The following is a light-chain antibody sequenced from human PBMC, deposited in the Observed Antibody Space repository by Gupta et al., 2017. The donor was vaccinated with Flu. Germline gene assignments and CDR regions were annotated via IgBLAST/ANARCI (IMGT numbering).Light chain of an antibody. CDR1: QSLVSSDGDTY. CDR2: NVS. V-gene: IGKV2-30*01. Sequence: DVVLTQSPLSLPVTLGQPASISCRSSQSLVSSDGDTYLYWFHQRPGQSPRRLIYNVSNRDSGVPDRFSGSGSGTDFTLKISRVEAEDVGVYYCMQGTNGQPYSFGQGTKLEIK. J-gene: IGKJ2*03. CDR3: MQGTNGQPYS.